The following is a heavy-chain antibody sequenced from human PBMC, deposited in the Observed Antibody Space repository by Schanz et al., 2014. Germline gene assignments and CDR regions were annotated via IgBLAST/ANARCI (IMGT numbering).Heavy chain of an antibody. CDR3: AKDGPGSSGSYSADGGMDV. CDR1: GFNFSDYA. D-gene: IGHD3-10*01. Sequence: EVHLLESGGGLVPPGGSLRLSCAASGFNFSDYAMCWVRQAPGKGLEWVSAISGGGGTTYYTDSVKGRFTISRDNSKSTLYLQMNSLRAEDTAVYYCAKDGPGSSGSYSADGGMDVWGQGTTVTVSS. J-gene: IGHJ6*02. V-gene: IGHV3-23*01. CDR2: ISGGGGTT.